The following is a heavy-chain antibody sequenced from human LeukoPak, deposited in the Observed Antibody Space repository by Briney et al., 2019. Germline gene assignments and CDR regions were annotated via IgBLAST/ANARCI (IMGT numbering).Heavy chain of an antibody. CDR2: IIPIFGTA. J-gene: IGHJ4*02. CDR1: GGTFSSYA. V-gene: IGHV1-69*05. Sequence: SVKVSCKASGGTFSSYAISWVRQAPGQGLELMGRIIPIFGTANYAQKFQGRVTITTDESTSTAYMELSSLRSEDTAVYYCARENRPPITVTWYFDYWGQGTLVTVSS. D-gene: IGHD4-17*01. CDR3: ARENRPPITVTWYFDY.